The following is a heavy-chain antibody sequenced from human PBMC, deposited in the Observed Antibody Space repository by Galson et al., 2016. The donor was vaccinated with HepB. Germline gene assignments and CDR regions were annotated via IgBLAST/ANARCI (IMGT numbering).Heavy chain of an antibody. CDR1: GYTFSSYY. D-gene: IGHD3-10*02. Sequence: SVKVSCKASGYTFSSYYMHWVRQAPGQGLEWMGIINPRDGCTTYAQKFQGRVTMTRDTSTSTVYMELSSLRSEDTAVYYCARSPPEDVVKIWGQGTMVTVSS. CDR2: INPRDGCT. V-gene: IGHV1-46*01. CDR3: ARSPPEDVVKI. J-gene: IGHJ3*02.